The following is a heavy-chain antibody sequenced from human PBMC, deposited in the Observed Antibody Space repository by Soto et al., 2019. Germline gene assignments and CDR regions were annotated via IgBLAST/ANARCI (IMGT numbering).Heavy chain of an antibody. CDR3: AKGKSGTTSFDY. Sequence: PGGSLRLSFAASGFTISSNAMYWVRQAPGKGLEWVSCISDRGETTHYADSVKGQFTISRDTSKNTLYRQLNTLRADDTAVYYGAKGKSGTTSFDYWGQGTRVTVSS. CDR1: GFTISSNA. V-gene: IGHV3-23*01. J-gene: IGHJ4*02. D-gene: IGHD1-1*01. CDR2: ISDRGETT.